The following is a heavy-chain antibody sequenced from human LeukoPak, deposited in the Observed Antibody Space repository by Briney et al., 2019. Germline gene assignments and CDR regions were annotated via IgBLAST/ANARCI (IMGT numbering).Heavy chain of an antibody. J-gene: IGHJ6*02. V-gene: IGHV4-39*07. CDR2: IYYSGST. Sequence: SETLSLTCTVSGGSISSGGYYWGWIRQPPGKGLEWIGSIYYSGSTYYNPSLKSRVTISVDTSKNQFSLKLSSVTAADTAVYYCARSLVVERDYYGMDVWGQGTTVTVSS. CDR1: GGSISSGGYY. CDR3: ARSLVVERDYYGMDV. D-gene: IGHD2-15*01.